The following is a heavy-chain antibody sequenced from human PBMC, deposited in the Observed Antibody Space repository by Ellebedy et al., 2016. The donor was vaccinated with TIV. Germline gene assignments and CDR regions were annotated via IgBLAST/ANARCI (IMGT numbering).Heavy chain of an antibody. CDR2: IYNSGGT. Sequence: SETLSLTXSVSSDPIRSSSFLWVRIRQSPGKGLEWIGTIYNSGGTYYNPSLKSRVTMSVDRSKNQFSLNLRSVTAPDTAVYYCARNYYDGSGSFYWGQGTLVTVSS. CDR1: SDPIRSSSFL. V-gene: IGHV4-39*01. D-gene: IGHD3-22*01. J-gene: IGHJ4*02. CDR3: ARNYYDGSGSFY.